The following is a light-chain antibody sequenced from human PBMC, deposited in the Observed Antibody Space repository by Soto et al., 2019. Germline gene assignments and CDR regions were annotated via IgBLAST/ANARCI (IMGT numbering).Light chain of an antibody. Sequence: DIQMTQSPSSLSASVGDRVTITCRASQSISSYLNWYQQKPGKAPKLLIYAASSLQSGDPSRFNGSGSGTDFTLTISSLQPEDFATYYCQQSYSTLITFGQGTRLEI. CDR2: AAS. V-gene: IGKV1-39*01. CDR3: QQSYSTLIT. J-gene: IGKJ5*01. CDR1: QSISSY.